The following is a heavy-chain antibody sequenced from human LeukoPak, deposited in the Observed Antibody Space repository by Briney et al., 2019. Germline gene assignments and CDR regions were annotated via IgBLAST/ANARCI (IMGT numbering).Heavy chain of an antibody. Sequence: PGGSLRLSCGASGFTFSRYSMNWVRQAPGKGLEWVSSISSSSSYIYYADSVKGRFTISRDNAKNSLYLQMNSLRAEDTAVYYCARECYGDYGYGMDVWGQGTTVTVSS. CDR3: ARECYGDYGYGMDV. D-gene: IGHD4-17*01. V-gene: IGHV3-21*01. CDR1: GFTFSRYS. CDR2: ISSSSSYI. J-gene: IGHJ6*02.